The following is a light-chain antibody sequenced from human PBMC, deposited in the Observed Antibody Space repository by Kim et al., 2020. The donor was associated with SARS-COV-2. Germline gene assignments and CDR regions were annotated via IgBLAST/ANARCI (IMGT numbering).Light chain of an antibody. Sequence: LSLSPGERATLSCRASENVDDRLAWYQQIPGQAPRLLIYDASKRATGISARFAGTGSGTDFTLTIDSLEPEDFAFYFCQQHRHWPTFGQGTKVEI. V-gene: IGKV3-11*01. CDR1: ENVDDR. J-gene: IGKJ1*01. CDR3: QQHRHWPT. CDR2: DAS.